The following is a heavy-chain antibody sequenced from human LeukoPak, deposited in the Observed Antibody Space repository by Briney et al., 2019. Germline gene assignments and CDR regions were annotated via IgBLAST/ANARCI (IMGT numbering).Heavy chain of an antibody. CDR1: GFTFSSYA. D-gene: IGHD3-10*01. CDR3: ARVKEYYYGSGSYSPLDV. V-gene: IGHV3-23*01. J-gene: IGHJ6*04. CDR2: ISGSGRST. Sequence: GGSLRLSCAASGFTFSSYAMTWVRQAPGKGLEWVSTISGSGRSTYYADSVKGRLTISRDNSKNSLYLQMNSLRAEDTALYHCARVKEYYYGSGSYSPLDVWGKGTTVTISS.